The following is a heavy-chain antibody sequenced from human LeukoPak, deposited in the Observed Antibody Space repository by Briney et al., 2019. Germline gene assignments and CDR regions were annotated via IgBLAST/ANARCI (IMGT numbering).Heavy chain of an antibody. CDR2: IYYSGST. CDR3: ARESREVPAAISPGNLLYYYYYMDV. J-gene: IGHJ6*03. Sequence: PSETLSLTCTVSGGSISSSSYYWGWIRQPPGKGLEWIGYIYYSGSTYYNPSLKSRVTMSVDTSKNQFSLKLSSVTAADTAVYYCARESREVPAAISPGNLLYYYYYMDVWGKGTTVTVSS. CDR1: GGSISSSSYY. D-gene: IGHD2-2*02. V-gene: IGHV4-30-4*08.